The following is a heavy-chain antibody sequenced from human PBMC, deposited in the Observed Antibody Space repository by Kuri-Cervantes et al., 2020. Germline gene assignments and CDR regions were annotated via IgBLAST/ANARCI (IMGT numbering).Heavy chain of an antibody. CDR3: ARGRDYYGSGSYRLDY. Sequence: GSLRLSCAVYGGSFSGYYWSWIRQPPGKGLEWIGEINHSGSTNYNPSLKSRVTISVDTSKNQFSLKLSSVTAADTAVYYCARGRDYYGSGSYRLDYWGQGTLVTVSS. J-gene: IGHJ4*02. CDR2: INHSGST. D-gene: IGHD3-10*01. CDR1: GGSFSGYY. V-gene: IGHV4-34*01.